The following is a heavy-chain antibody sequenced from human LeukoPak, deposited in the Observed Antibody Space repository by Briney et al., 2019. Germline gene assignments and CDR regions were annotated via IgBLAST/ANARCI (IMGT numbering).Heavy chain of an antibody. D-gene: IGHD6-13*01. CDR2: ISGSGGST. J-gene: IGHJ6*03. CDR3: ARVNPGYSSSWYEDYYYYMDV. Sequence: GGSLRLSCAASGFTFSSYAMSWVRQAPGKGLEWVSAISGSGGSTYYADSVKGRFTISRDNAKNSLYLQMNSLRAEDTAVYYCARVNPGYSSSWYEDYYYYMDVWGKGTTVTVSS. V-gene: IGHV3-23*01. CDR1: GFTFSSYA.